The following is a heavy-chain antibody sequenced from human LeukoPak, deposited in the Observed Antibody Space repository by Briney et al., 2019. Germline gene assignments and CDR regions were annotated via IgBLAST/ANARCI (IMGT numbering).Heavy chain of an antibody. D-gene: IGHD3-22*01. CDR1: GYTFTSYD. V-gene: IGHV1-8*01. CDR3: ARRHRKMRYYDSRGGNWFDP. CDR2: MNPNSGNT. Sequence: ASVKVSCKASGYTFTSYDINWMRQATGQGLEWMGWMNPNSGNTGYAQKFQGRVTMTRNTSISTAYMELSSLRSEDTAVYYCARRHRKMRYYDSRGGNWFDPWGQGTLVTVSS. J-gene: IGHJ5*02.